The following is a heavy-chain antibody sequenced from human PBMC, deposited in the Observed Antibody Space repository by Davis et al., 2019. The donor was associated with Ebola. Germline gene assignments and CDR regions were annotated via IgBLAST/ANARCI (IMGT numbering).Heavy chain of an antibody. D-gene: IGHD3-10*01. CDR2: MNPNSGNT. CDR3: ARAGDTMVRGVIIGYYFDY. Sequence: AASVKVSCKASGYTFTSYDINWVRQATGQGLEWMGWMNPNSGNTGYAQKFQGRVTMTMNTSISTAYMELSSLRSEDTAVYYCARAGDTMVRGVIIGYYFDYWGQGTLVTVSS. CDR1: GYTFTSYD. V-gene: IGHV1-8*01. J-gene: IGHJ4*02.